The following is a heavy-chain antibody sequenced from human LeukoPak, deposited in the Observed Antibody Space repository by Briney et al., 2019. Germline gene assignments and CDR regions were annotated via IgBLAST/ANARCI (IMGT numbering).Heavy chain of an antibody. D-gene: IGHD1-14*01. V-gene: IGHV1-2*02. J-gene: IGHJ3*02. CDR2: INPNNGGT. CDR1: GYTFPHYY. CDR3: AREGQTDTFDI. Sequence: GASVKVSCMASGYTFPHYYVHWVRQAPGQGLEWMGWINPNNGGTKYAQKFQGRVTMTRDTSITTAYMALSRLRSDDTAVYYCAREGQTDTFDIWGQGTMVAVSS.